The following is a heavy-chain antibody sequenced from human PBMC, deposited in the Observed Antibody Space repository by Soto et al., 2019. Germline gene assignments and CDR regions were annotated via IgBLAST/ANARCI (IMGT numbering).Heavy chain of an antibody. Sequence: QVQLVQSGAEVKKPGASVKGSCKASGYTFTSYAINWVRQATGQGLEGMGWMNPNSGNTGCAQKYQGRVSMTRNTSISTDYMELSRMRSEDTAVSYCARSLYGDNVDYWGPGTLVTVAS. CDR3: ARSLYGDNVDY. J-gene: IGHJ4*02. D-gene: IGHD4-17*01. V-gene: IGHV1-8*01. CDR1: GYTFTSYA. CDR2: MNPNSGNT.